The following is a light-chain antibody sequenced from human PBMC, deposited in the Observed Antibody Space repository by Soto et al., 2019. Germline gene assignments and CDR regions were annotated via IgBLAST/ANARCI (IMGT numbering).Light chain of an antibody. CDR2: TND. CDR1: SSNMGSNT. CDR3: EVWDDRLNGHV. Sequence: QSALTQPPSASGTPGQRVTISCYGSSSNMGSNTVHWFQQFPGTAPRLLISTNDQRPSGVPDRFIGSNSGTSASLAISGLQFEDEADYYCEVWDDRLNGHVFGTGTKVTVL. V-gene: IGLV1-44*01. J-gene: IGLJ1*01.